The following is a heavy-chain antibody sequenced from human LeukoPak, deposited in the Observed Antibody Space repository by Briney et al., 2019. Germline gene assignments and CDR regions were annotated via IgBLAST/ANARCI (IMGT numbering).Heavy chain of an antibody. CDR3: ATTITVTTDY. CDR1: GYSISSGYY. CDR2: IYHSGSA. J-gene: IGHJ4*02. V-gene: IGHV4-38-2*02. D-gene: IGHD4-17*01. Sequence: SETLSLTCTVSGYSISSGYYWGWIRQPPGKGLEWIGSIYHSGSAYYNPSLKSRVTISVDTTKNQFSLKRTSVTAADTAVYYCATTITVTTDYWGQGTLVTVS.